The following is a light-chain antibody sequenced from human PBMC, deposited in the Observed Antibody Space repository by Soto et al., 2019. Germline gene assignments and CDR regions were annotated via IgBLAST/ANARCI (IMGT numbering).Light chain of an antibody. Sequence: QSALTQPASVSGSPGQSITISCTGTSSDVGGYNYVSWYQQHAGKAPKLMIYDVSNRPSGVSNRFSGSKSGNTASLSISGLQAEDEADYYCSSYTRSSTPYVFGTGTKLTVL. CDR2: DVS. CDR1: SSDVGGYNY. J-gene: IGLJ1*01. CDR3: SSYTRSSTPYV. V-gene: IGLV2-14*03.